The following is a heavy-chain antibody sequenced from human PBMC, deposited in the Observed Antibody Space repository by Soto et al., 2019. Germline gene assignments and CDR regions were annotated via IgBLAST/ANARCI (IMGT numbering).Heavy chain of an antibody. J-gene: IGHJ4*02. V-gene: IGHV3-21*01. CDR1: GFTFSGAS. CDR3: ARVAY. CDR2: ISSGSSDT. Sequence: PGGPLTPSSEASGFTFSGASRTWVRQVPGKGVEWVASISSGSSDTWYADSVNGRFIISRDNAQNSLFLQMNTLRPEDTAMYYCARVAYWVSGTQVTVS.